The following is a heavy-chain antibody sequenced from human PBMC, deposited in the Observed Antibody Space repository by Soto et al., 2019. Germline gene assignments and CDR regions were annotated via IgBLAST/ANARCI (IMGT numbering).Heavy chain of an antibody. CDR2: INHSGST. CDR1: GGSFSGYY. Sequence: PSETLSLTCAVYGGSFSGYYWSWIRQPPGKGLEWIGEINHSGSTNYNPSLKSRVTISVDTSKNQFSLKLSSVTAADTAVYYCARNQEGDGYNFDYWGQGTLVTVSS. V-gene: IGHV4-34*01. CDR3: ARNQEGDGYNFDY. D-gene: IGHD5-18*01. J-gene: IGHJ4*02.